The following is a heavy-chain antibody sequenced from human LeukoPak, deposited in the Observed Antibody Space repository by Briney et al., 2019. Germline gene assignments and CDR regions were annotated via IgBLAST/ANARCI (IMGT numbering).Heavy chain of an antibody. CDR2: INHSGST. J-gene: IGHJ5*02. D-gene: IGHD2-2*01. V-gene: IGHV4-34*01. CDR1: GGSFSGYY. Sequence: SETLSLTCAVYGGSFSGYYWRWIRQPPGKGLEWIGEINHSGSTDNYPSLRSRVNISVDTSKSQFSLKLSSVTAADTAGYYCARRKRSGCSSTSCLLNWFDPWGQGTLVTVSS. CDR3: ARRKRSGCSSTSCLLNWFDP.